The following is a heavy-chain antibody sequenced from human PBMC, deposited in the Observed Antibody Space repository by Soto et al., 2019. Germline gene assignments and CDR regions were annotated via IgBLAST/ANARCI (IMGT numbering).Heavy chain of an antibody. CDR2: IYHGGNT. D-gene: IGHD1-1*01. CDR3: ARNWNWFDP. Sequence: LSLTCAVSGGSIISSTWWSWVRQPPGKGLEWIGEIYHGGNTNYNPSLKSRITISVDKSKNQFSLRLSSVTAADTAIYYCARNWNWFDPWGQGILVTVSS. CDR1: GGSIISSTW. V-gene: IGHV4-4*02. J-gene: IGHJ5*02.